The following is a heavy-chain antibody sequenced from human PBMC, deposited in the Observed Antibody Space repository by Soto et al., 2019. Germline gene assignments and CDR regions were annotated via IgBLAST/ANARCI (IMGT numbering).Heavy chain of an antibody. J-gene: IGHJ4*02. CDR2: IYYSGST. D-gene: IGHD3-9*01. V-gene: IGHV4-39*01. CDR3: ARHVITAYYDKGPLDY. Sequence: QLQLQESGPGLVRPSETLSLTCTVSGGSISRSSYYWGWILQPPGKGQEWIGSIYYSGSTFYNPSLKSRVTISVDTSKNQFSLRLSSVTAADPAVYYCARHVITAYYDKGPLDYWGQGTLVTVSS. CDR1: GGSISRSSYY.